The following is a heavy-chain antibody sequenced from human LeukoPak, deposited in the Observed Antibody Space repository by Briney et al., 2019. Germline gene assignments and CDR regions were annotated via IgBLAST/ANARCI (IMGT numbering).Heavy chain of an antibody. Sequence: SETLSLTCAVSGGSISSYYWSWIRQPPGKGLEWIGYIYYSGSTNYNPSLKSRVTISVDTSKNQFSLKLSSVTAADTAVYYCARGGCTNGVCYPNWFGPWGQGTLDTVSS. CDR2: IYYSGST. J-gene: IGHJ5*02. CDR3: ARGGCTNGVCYPNWFGP. CDR1: GGSISSYY. D-gene: IGHD2-8*01. V-gene: IGHV4-59*01.